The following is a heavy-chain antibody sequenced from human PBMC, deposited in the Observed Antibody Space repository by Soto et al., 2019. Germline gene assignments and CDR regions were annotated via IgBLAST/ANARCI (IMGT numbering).Heavy chain of an antibody. J-gene: IGHJ4*02. V-gene: IGHV4-59*01. Sequence: SETLSLTCTVSGGSISSYYWSWIRQPPGKGLEWIGYIYYSGSTTYNPSLKSRVTISVDTSKNQFSLKLSSVTAADTAVYYCARDSSAVAGIAVDYWGQGTLVTVSS. D-gene: IGHD6-19*01. CDR3: ARDSSAVAGIAVDY. CDR2: IYYSGST. CDR1: GGSISSYY.